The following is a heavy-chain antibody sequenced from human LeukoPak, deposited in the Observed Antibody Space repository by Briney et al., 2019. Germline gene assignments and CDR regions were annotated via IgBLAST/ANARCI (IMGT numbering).Heavy chain of an antibody. J-gene: IGHJ4*02. Sequence: PGGSLRLSCAASGFTFSSYGMHWVRQAPGKGLKWVAFIRYDGSNKYYADSVKGRFTISRDNSKNTLYLQMNSLRAEDTAVYYCAKDGLRFLEWLLYPGYFDYWGQGTLVTVSS. CDR3: AKDGLRFLEWLLYPGYFDY. V-gene: IGHV3-30*02. D-gene: IGHD3-3*01. CDR2: IRYDGSNK. CDR1: GFTFSSYG.